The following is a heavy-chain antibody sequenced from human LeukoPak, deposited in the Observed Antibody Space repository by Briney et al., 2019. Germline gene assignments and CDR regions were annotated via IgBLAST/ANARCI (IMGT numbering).Heavy chain of an antibody. CDR2: ISNYNGNT. D-gene: IGHD3-10*01. J-gene: IGHJ6*03. CDR3: ARNGLEIWYYGSGTHPSYHYYYYYMDV. Sequence: GASVKVSCKASGFTFSNYGISWVRQAPGQGLEWMGWISNYNGNTNYAWKFQPRVTMTTDTSTNTAYMEVSSLTSDDTAVYYCARNGLEIWYYGSGTHPSYHYYYYYMDVWGKGTTVTISS. V-gene: IGHV1-18*01. CDR1: GFTFSNYG.